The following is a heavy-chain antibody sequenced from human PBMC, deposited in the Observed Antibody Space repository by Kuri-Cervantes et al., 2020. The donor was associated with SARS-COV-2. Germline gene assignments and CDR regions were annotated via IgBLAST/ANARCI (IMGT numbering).Heavy chain of an antibody. V-gene: IGHV3-23*01. CDR2: ISGSGGST. CDR3: ARAYCSGGSCYFPPYY. Sequence: ETLSLTCAASGFTFSSYAMSWVRQAPGKGLEWVSAISGSGGSTYYADSVKGRFTISRDNSKNTLYLQMNSLRVEDTAVYYCARAYCSGGSCYFPPYYWGQGTLVTVSS. D-gene: IGHD2-15*01. CDR1: GFTFSSYA. J-gene: IGHJ4*02.